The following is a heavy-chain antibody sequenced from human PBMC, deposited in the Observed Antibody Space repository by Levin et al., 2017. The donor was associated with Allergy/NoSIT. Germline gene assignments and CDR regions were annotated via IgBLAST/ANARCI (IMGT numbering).Heavy chain of an antibody. CDR3: ARHISSSSWYYYYGLDV. CDR2: IYPGDSDI. V-gene: IGHV5-51*01. CDR1: GYSFASYW. Sequence: KLGESLKISCKGSGYSFASYWIAWVRQMPGKGLEWMGIIYPGDSDIRYSPSFQGQVTISADKSISTAFLQWSSLKASDTAMYYCARHISSSSWYYYYGLDVWGHGTTVTVSS. J-gene: IGHJ6*02. D-gene: IGHD6-6*01.